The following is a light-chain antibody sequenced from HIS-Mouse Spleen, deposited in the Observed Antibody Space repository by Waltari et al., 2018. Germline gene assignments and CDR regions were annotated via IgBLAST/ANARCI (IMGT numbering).Light chain of an antibody. CDR3: SSYTSSSPYVV. CDR2: EVS. CDR1: RSYVGGYNY. J-gene: IGLJ2*01. V-gene: IGLV2-14*01. Sequence: SALTQPASVSGSPGQSITISCTGTRSYVGGYNYVPWYQQHPGKAPKLMIYEVSKRPSGVSNRFSGSKSGNTASLTISGLQAEDEADYYCSSYTSSSPYVVFGGGTKLTVL.